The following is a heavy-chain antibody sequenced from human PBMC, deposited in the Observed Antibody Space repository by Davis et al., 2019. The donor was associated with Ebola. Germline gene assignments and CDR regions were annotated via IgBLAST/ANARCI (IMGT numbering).Heavy chain of an antibody. CDR3: ARGEDYSDSSGLGDAFDI. V-gene: IGHV3-30-3*01. Sequence: GGSLRLSCAASGFTFSTHAMHWVRQAPGKGLEWVAAISYAEAEQYYADSVKGRFTISRDNPKNTLYLQMTSLKPEDTAVYYCARGEDYSDSSGLGDAFDIWGQGTTVTVSS. CDR2: ISYAEAEQ. D-gene: IGHD3-22*01. J-gene: IGHJ3*02. CDR1: GFTFSTHA.